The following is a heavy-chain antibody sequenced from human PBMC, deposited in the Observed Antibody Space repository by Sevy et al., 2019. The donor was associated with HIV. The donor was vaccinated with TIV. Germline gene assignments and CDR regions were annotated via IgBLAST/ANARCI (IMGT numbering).Heavy chain of an antibody. CDR2: FDPEDGET. V-gene: IGHV1-24*01. D-gene: IGHD3-22*01. Sequence: ASVKVSCKVSGYTLTKLSMHWVRQAPGKGLEWMGTFDPEDGETIYAQKFQGRVTMTEDTSIDTAYMELSSLRSEDTAVFYCAITKDYYDNSGYPFDHWGQGTLVTVSS. CDR3: AITKDYYDNSGYPFDH. J-gene: IGHJ4*02. CDR1: GYTLTKLS.